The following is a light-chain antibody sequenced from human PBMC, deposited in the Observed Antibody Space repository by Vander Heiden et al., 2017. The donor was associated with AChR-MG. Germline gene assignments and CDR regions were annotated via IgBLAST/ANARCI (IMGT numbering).Light chain of an antibody. Sequence: DIQMTQSPSSLSASVGDRVTITCRASQAISNYLVWYQHKPGKVPKLLIYGASTLQSGVPSRFSGSGFGTDFTLTISSLQPEDVGTYYCQKYNTAPWTFGPGTRVEIK. V-gene: IGKV1-27*01. CDR1: QAISNY. J-gene: IGKJ1*01. CDR2: GAS. CDR3: QKYNTAPWT.